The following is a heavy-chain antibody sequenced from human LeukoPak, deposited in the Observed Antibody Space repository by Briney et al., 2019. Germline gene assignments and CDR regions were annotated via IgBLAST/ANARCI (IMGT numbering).Heavy chain of an antibody. V-gene: IGHV1-18*01. CDR2: ISAYNGNT. J-gene: IGHJ5*02. CDR1: GYTFTSYG. D-gene: IGHD2-2*01. CDR3: ARVTSGMRYNWFDP. Sequence: ASVKVSCKASGYTFTSYGISWVRQAPGQGLEWMGWISAYNGNTNYAQKLQGRLTMTRNVSTATAYMELSSLTSDDTAVYYCARVTSGMRYNWFDPWGQGTLITVSS.